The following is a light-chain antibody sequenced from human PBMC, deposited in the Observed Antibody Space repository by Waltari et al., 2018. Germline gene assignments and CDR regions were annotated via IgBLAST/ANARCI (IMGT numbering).Light chain of an antibody. J-gene: IGLJ3*02. CDR2: DVT. CDR3: CSYAGNYIWV. CDR1: SSDIGRYGL. Sequence: QSALTQPAAVSGSPGQSVTISCTGASSDIGRYGLVSWYQQHPGNAPKLVISDVTKRPSGVSDRFSGSKSGDTASLTISGLQFEDEADYYCCSYAGNYIWVFGGGTRLTVL. V-gene: IGLV2-23*02.